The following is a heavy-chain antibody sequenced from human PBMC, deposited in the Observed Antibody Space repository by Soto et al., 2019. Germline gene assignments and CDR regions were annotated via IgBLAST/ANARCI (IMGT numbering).Heavy chain of an antibody. D-gene: IGHD2-8*01. J-gene: IGHJ5*02. CDR3: ARWGGFCTDDVCDAQLDP. CDR1: VFAIVSACHY. CDR2: INDSGST. V-gene: IGHV4-31*03. Sequence: SDTLSLTCTFSVFAIVSACHYLSCIRQHPWNCLEWIGYINDSGSTFYNPSLRSRLNISVDTSENQFSLRLTSVTAADTAVYFCARWGGFCTDDVCDAQLDPWGKGTLVTVSS.